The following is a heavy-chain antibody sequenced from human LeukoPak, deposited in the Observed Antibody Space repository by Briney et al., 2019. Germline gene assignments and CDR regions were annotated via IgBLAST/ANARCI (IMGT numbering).Heavy chain of an antibody. CDR2: ISAYNGNT. J-gene: IGHJ4*02. CDR1: GYSFKNYG. CDR3: ARVGGTRFIIGGNFDY. Sequence: ASVKVSCKASGYSFKNYGISWVRQAPGQGLEWMGWISAYNGNTNYAQKLQGRVTMTTDTSTSTAYMELRSLRSDDTAVYYCARVGGTRFIIGGNFDYWGQGTLVTVSS. D-gene: IGHD3-10*01. V-gene: IGHV1-18*01.